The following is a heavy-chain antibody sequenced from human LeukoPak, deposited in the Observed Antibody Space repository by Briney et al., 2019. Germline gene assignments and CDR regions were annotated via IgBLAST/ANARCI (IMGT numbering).Heavy chain of an antibody. CDR1: GGSISSSNW. V-gene: IGHV4-4*02. Sequence: PSETLSLTCAVSGGSISSSNWWSWVRQPPGKGLEWIGEIYHSGSTNYNPSLKSRVTISVDKSKNQFSLKLSSVTAADTAVYYCAASTRIAVAAFDYWGQGTLVTVSS. J-gene: IGHJ4*02. CDR3: AASTRIAVAAFDY. D-gene: IGHD6-19*01. CDR2: IYHSGST.